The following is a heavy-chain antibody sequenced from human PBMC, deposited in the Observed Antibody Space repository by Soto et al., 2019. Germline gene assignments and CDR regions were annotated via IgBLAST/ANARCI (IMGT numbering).Heavy chain of an antibody. Sequence: GGSLRLSCAAPGFTFSSYWMSWVRQAPGKGLEWVANIKQDGSEKYYVDSVKGRFTISRDNAKNSLYLQMNSLRAEDTAVYYCGGSYYGYYFDYWGQGTLVTVSS. V-gene: IGHV3-7*01. D-gene: IGHD1-26*01. CDR3: GGSYYGYYFDY. CDR2: IKQDGSEK. J-gene: IGHJ4*02. CDR1: GFTFSSYW.